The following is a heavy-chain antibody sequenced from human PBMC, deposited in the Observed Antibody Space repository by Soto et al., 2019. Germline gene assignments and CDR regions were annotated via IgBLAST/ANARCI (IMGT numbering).Heavy chain of an antibody. CDR3: AREPGYCSGGSCYTDY. CDR2: IYYSGST. CDR1: GGSISSSSYY. D-gene: IGHD2-15*01. Sequence: QLQLQESGPGLVKPSETLSLTCTVSGGSISSSSYYWGWIRQPPGKGLEWIGSIYYSGSTYYNPSLKSRVTISVDTSKNQFSLKLSSVTAADTAVYYCAREPGYCSGGSCYTDYWGQGTLVTVSS. V-gene: IGHV4-39*02. J-gene: IGHJ4*02.